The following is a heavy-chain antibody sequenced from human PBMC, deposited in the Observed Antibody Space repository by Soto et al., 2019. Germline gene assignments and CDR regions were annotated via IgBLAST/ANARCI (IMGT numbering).Heavy chain of an antibody. CDR3: ANPYKRTPSDY. J-gene: IGHJ4*02. CDR1: GFTLSSYA. D-gene: IGHD1-1*01. V-gene: IGHV3-23*01. CDR2: ISGSGGST. Sequence: GGSLRLSCADSGFTLSSYAMSWVRQAPGKGLEWVSAISGSGGSTYYADSVRGRFTISRDNSKNTLYLQMNSLRAEDTAVYYCANPYKRTPSDYWGQGTLVTVSS.